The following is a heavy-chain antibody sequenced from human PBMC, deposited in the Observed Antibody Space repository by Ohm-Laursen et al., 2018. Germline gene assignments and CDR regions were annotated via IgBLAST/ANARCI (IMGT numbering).Heavy chain of an antibody. V-gene: IGHV3-23*01. CDR1: GFTFSSYA. D-gene: IGHD4-17*01. CDR3: AKGYGDYAWNWFDP. Sequence: SLRLSCSASGFTFSSYAMSWVRQAPGKGLEWVSPISGSGGSTYYADSVKGRFTISRDNSKNTLYLQMNSLRAEDTAVYYCAKGYGDYAWNWFDPWGQGTLVTVSS. J-gene: IGHJ5*02. CDR2: ISGSGGST.